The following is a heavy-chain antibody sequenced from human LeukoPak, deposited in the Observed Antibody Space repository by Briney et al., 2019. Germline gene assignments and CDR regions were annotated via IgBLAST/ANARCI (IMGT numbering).Heavy chain of an antibody. CDR3: SAANGFDF. V-gene: IGHV3-30*03. D-gene: IGHD6-25*01. CDR2: ISHDGIDK. CDR1: GFTFSTYA. J-gene: IGHJ4*02. Sequence: GGSLRLSCAASGFTFSTYAMHWVRQAPGKGLEWVAIISHDGIDKYYADSVKGRFTIPRDNSKNTMYLQMNSLRAEDTAVYFCSAANGFDFWGQGTLVTVSS.